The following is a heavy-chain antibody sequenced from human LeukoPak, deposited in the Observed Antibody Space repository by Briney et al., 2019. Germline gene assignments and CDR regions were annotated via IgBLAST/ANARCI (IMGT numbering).Heavy chain of an antibody. Sequence: SETLSLTCTVSGGSISSYYWSWIRQPPGKGLEWIGYIYYSGSTNYNPSLKSRVTISVDTSKNQFSLRLSSVTAADTAVYYCARAGPPYDSSGYYFFDYWGQGTLVTVSS. V-gene: IGHV4-59*01. CDR2: IYYSGST. J-gene: IGHJ4*02. CDR1: GGSISSYY. D-gene: IGHD3-22*01. CDR3: ARAGPPYDSSGYYFFDY.